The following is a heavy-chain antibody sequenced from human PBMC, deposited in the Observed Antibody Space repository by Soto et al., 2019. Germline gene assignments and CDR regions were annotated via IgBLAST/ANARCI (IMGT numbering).Heavy chain of an antibody. Sequence: QVQLVESGGGVVQPGRSLRLSCAASGFTFSSYGMHWVRQAPGKGLEWVAVISYDGSNKYYADSVKGRFTISRDNSKNTLYLQMNSLRAEDTAVYYCAKVAGRAYYDSSGYLDYWGQGTQVTVSS. CDR2: ISYDGSNK. V-gene: IGHV3-30*18. CDR3: AKVAGRAYYDSSGYLDY. CDR1: GFTFSSYG. D-gene: IGHD3-22*01. J-gene: IGHJ4*02.